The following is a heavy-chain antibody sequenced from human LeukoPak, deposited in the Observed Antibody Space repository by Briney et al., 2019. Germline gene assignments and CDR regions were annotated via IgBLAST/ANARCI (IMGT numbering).Heavy chain of an antibody. CDR1: GFSFSSYG. V-gene: IGHV3-30*19. CDR3: ARDRAAAGYDAFDI. D-gene: IGHD6-13*01. J-gene: IGHJ3*02. CDR2: ISYDGSNK. Sequence: PGGSLRLSCAASGFSFSSYGIHWVRQAPGKGLEWVAVISYDGSNKYYADSVKGRFTISRDNSKNTLYLQMNSLRAEDTAVYYCARDRAAAGYDAFDIWGQGTMVTVSS.